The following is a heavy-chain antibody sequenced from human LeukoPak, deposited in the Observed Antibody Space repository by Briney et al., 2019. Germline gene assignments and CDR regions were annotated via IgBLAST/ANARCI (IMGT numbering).Heavy chain of an antibody. J-gene: IGHJ4*02. Sequence: PSQTLSLTCTVSGGSISSGSYYWSWIRQPAGKGLEWIGRIYTSGSTNYNPSLKGRVTISVDTSKNQFSLKLSSVTAADTAVYYCAISSIAAAGFFDYWGQGTLVTVSS. D-gene: IGHD6-13*01. V-gene: IGHV4-61*02. CDR1: GGSISSGSYY. CDR3: AISSIAAAGFFDY. CDR2: IYTSGST.